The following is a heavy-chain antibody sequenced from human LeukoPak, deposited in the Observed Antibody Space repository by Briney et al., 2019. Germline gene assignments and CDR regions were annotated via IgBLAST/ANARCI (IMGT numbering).Heavy chain of an antibody. V-gene: IGHV1-46*01. J-gene: IGHJ4*02. CDR1: GYTFTSYY. D-gene: IGHD3-22*01. Sequence: ASVKVSCTASGYTFTSYYMHWVRQAPGQGLEWMGLINPSGGSTIYAQKFQGRGTMTRDTSTSTVYMELSSLRSKDTAVYYCARDRYYYDSSGYIRGISFDYWGQGALLSDSS. CDR2: INPSGGST. CDR3: ARDRYYYDSSGYIRGISFDY.